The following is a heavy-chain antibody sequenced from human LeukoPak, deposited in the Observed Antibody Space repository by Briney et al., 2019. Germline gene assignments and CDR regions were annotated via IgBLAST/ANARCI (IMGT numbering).Heavy chain of an antibody. CDR1: GYSFTNYW. CDR3: TRGDTWAGGPLDY. V-gene: IGHV5-51*01. J-gene: IGHJ4*02. D-gene: IGHD3-10*01. Sequence: GESLKISCKGSGYSFTNYWIAWVRQMPGKGPEWIRIIYPGDSDTEYSPSFQGQVTISADKSISTAYLQWSSLRVSDTAMYYCTRGDTWAGGPLDYWGQGTLVTVSS. CDR2: IYPGDSDT.